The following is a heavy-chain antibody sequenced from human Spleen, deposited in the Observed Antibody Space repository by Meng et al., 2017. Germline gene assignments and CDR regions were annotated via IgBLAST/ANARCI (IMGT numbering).Heavy chain of an antibody. V-gene: IGHV3-23*01. CDR1: GFSFSYYA. CDR2: ISGSSSRT. J-gene: IGHJ3*02. Sequence: GESLKISCASSGFSFSYYAMNWVRQAPGKGLEWVSDISGSSSRTNYVDSVKGRFTISRDNPKNTLYLQMNSLRAEDTAVYYCAKDQYYDSSAHNAFDSWGQGTMVTVSS. D-gene: IGHD3-22*01. CDR3: AKDQYYDSSAHNAFDS.